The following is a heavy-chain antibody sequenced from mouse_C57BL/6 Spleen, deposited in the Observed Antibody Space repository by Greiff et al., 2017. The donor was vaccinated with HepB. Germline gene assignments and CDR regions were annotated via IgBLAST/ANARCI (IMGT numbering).Heavy chain of an antibody. CDR2: IDPEDGET. V-gene: IGHV14-2*01. CDR3: ASLYYSNYGWYFDV. J-gene: IGHJ1*03. Sequence: EVNVVESGAELVKPGASVKLSCTASGFNIKDYYMHWVKQRTEQGLEWIGRIDPEDGETKYAPKFQGKATITADTSSNTAYLQLSSLTSEDTAVYYCASLYYSNYGWYFDVWGTGTTVTVSS. D-gene: IGHD2-5*01. CDR1: GFNIKDYY.